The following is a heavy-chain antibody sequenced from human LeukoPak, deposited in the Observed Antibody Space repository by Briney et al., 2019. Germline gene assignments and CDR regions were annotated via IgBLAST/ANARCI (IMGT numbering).Heavy chain of an antibody. CDR3: ARHGTRGGYGSGSYYTPYYYYGMDV. CDR2: IYPGDSDT. Sequence: GESLKISCKGSGYSFTSHWIGWVRQMPGKGLEWMGIIYPGDSDTRYSPSFQGQVTISADKSISTAYLQWRSLKASDTAMYYCARHGTRGGYGSGSYYTPYYYYGMDVWGQGTTVTVSS. D-gene: IGHD3-10*01. J-gene: IGHJ6*02. CDR1: GYSFTSHW. V-gene: IGHV5-51*01.